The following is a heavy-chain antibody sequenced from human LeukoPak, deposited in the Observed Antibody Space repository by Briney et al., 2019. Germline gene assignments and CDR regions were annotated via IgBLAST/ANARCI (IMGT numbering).Heavy chain of an antibody. CDR3: ARARDSSGWYSLAFDY. Sequence: SETLSLTCAVYGGSFSGYYWSWIRQPPGKGLEWIGEINHSGSTNYNPSLKNRVTISVDTSKNQFSLKLSSVTAADTAVYYCARARDSSGWYSLAFDYWGQGTLVTVSS. CDR1: GGSFSGYY. D-gene: IGHD6-19*01. CDR2: INHSGST. J-gene: IGHJ4*02. V-gene: IGHV4-34*01.